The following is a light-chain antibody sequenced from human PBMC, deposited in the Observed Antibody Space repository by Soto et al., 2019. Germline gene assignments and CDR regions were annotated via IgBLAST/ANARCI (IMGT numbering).Light chain of an antibody. Sequence: EIVMTRSPATLSVSPGERATLSCRASQSVSSNLAWYQQKPGQAPRLLIYGAFTRATGIPARFSGSGSGTEFTLTISSLQSEDFAVYYCQQYNNWPRTFGQGTKVDI. CDR1: QSVSSN. J-gene: IGKJ1*01. CDR3: QQYNNWPRT. V-gene: IGKV3-15*01. CDR2: GAF.